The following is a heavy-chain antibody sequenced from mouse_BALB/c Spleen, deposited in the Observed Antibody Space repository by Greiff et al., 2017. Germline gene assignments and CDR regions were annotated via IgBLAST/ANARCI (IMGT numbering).Heavy chain of an antibody. CDR1: GFNIKDTY. CDR2: IDPANGNT. D-gene: IGHD2-2*01. V-gene: IGHV14-3*02. Sequence: EVQGVESGAELVKPGASVKLSCTASGFNIKDTYMHWVKQRPEQGLEWIGRIDPANGNTKYDPKFQGKATITADTSSNTAYLQLSSLTSEDTAVYYCARGGYGAMDYWGQGTSVTVSS. CDR3: ARGGYGAMDY. J-gene: IGHJ4*01.